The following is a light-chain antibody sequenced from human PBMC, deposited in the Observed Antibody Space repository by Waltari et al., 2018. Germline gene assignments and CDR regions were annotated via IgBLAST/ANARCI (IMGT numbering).Light chain of an antibody. V-gene: IGKV3-11*01. CDR1: QSVSVY. CDR2: DAS. CDR3: QQRSNGLT. Sequence: EIVLTQSPATLSLSPGERATLSSRASQSVSVYLAWYQQKPGQAPRLLILDASSRATGIPARFSGSGSGTDFTLTISSLEPEDFAVYYCQQRSNGLTFGGGTRVEIK. J-gene: IGKJ4*01.